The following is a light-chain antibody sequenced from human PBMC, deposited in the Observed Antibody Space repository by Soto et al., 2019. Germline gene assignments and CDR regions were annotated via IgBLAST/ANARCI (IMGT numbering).Light chain of an antibody. CDR3: QQYNTYSPWT. CDR2: KAS. Sequence: DIQMTQSPSTLSASIGDRVTITCRASQTISSWLAWYQQKPGKAPNLLISKASDLESGVPSRFSGSGSGTEFTLTISCLQPDDFATYYCQQYNTYSPWTFGQGTKVDIK. CDR1: QTISSW. J-gene: IGKJ1*01. V-gene: IGKV1-5*03.